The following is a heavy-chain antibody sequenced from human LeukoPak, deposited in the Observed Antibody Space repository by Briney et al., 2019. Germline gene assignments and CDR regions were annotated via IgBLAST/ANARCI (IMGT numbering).Heavy chain of an antibody. V-gene: IGHV4-39*07. CDR2: ISWTEST. Sequence: SETLSLTCSVSGGSLSSASSYWGWIRQPPGKGLEWIGIISWTESTYYNPSLKSRVTISVDTSTNQFSLKLSSVTAADTAVYYCARTKDQLRPFDCWGQGTLVTVSS. J-gene: IGHJ4*02. D-gene: IGHD3-9*01. CDR1: GGSLSSASSY. CDR3: ARTKDQLRPFDC.